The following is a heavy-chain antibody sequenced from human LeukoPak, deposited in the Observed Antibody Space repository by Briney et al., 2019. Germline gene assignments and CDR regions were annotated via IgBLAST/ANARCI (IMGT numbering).Heavy chain of an antibody. D-gene: IGHD3-22*01. J-gene: IGHJ3*02. V-gene: IGHV3-23*01. CDR2: ISGSGGNS. CDR3: AKAREYYYDSSGDDAFDI. CDR1: GFTFSTYW. Sequence: PGGSLRLSCAASGFTFSTYWMTWVRQAPGKGLEWVSSISGSGGNSYYAGSVKGRFTISRDNSKNTLSLQMNSLRAEDTAVYYCAKAREYYYDSSGDDAFDIWGQGTMVTVSS.